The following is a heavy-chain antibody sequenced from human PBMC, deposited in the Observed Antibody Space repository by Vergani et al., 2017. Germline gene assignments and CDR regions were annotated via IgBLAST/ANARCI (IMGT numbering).Heavy chain of an antibody. CDR3: AREDYDFWSGYAGVGAPGRGYYYYYYMDV. CDR2: ISSSGSTI. Sequence: EVQLVESGGGLVQPGGSLRLSCAASGFTFSSYEMNWVRQAPGKGLEWVSYISSSGSTIYYADSVKGRFTISRDNAKNSLYLQMNSLRAEDTAVYYCAREDYDFWSGYAGVGAPGRGYYYYYYMDVWGKGTTVTVSS. J-gene: IGHJ6*03. V-gene: IGHV3-48*03. D-gene: IGHD3-3*01. CDR1: GFTFSSYE.